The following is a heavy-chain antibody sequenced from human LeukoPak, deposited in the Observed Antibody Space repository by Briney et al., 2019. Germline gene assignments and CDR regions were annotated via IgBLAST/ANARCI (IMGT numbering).Heavy chain of an antibody. CDR2: MNPNSGNT. CDR1: GYTFTSYD. CDR3: ARGHSAVADPDNWFDP. D-gene: IGHD6-19*01. J-gene: IGHJ5*02. Sequence: GASVKVSCKASGYTFTSYDINWVRQATGQGLEWMGWMNPNSGNTGYAQKFQGRVTMTRNTSISTAYMELSSLRSEDTAVYYCARGHSAVADPDNWFDPWGQGTLVTVSS. V-gene: IGHV1-8*01.